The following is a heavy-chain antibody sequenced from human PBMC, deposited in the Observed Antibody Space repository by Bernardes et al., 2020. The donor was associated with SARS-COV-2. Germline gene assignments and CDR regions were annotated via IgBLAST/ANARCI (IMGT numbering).Heavy chain of an antibody. D-gene: IGHD6-13*01. V-gene: IGHV3-23*01. CDR1: GFTFSNYA. J-gene: IGHJ6*02. CDR2: ISGPGRT. CDR3: AKELAYGSSWRDYSYYFGMDV. Sequence: GGSLRLSCAASGFTFSNYAMSWVRQAPGKGLEWVSDISGPGRTYYADSVRGRFTISRDNSKNTLYLEMNSLRVEDTAVYYCAKELAYGSSWRDYSYYFGMDVWGPGTTVTVSS.